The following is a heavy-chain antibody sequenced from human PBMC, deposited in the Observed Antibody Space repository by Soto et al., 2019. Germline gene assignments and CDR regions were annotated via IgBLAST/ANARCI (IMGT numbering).Heavy chain of an antibody. V-gene: IGHV4-34*01. J-gene: IGHJ6*02. CDR2: INHSGST. CDR1: GGSFSGYY. Sequence: PSETLSLTCAVYGGSFSGYYWSWIRQPPGKGLEWIGEINHSGSTNYNPSLKSRVTISVDTSKNQFSLKLSSVTAADTAVYYCARVRGYYGSGSYYYYYGMDVWGQGTTVTVSS. D-gene: IGHD3-10*01. CDR3: ARVRGYYGSGSYYYYYGMDV.